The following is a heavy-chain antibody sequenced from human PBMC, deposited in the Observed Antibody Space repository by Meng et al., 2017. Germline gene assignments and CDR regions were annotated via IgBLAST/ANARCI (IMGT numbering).Heavy chain of an antibody. CDR1: GYSFTSYW. CDR2: IYPGDSDT. V-gene: IGHV5-51*04. J-gene: IGHJ3*02. Sequence: GESLKISCKGSGYSFTSYWIGWVRQMPGKGLEWMGIIYPGDSDTRYSPSFQGHVTISADNLISTAYLQWSSLEASDTAMYYCASGYSYGHGSRAFDICGQATMVTVSS. D-gene: IGHD5-18*01. CDR3: ASGYSYGHGSRAFDI.